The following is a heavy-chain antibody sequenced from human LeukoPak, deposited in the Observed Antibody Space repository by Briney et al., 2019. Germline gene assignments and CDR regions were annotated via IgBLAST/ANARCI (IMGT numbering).Heavy chain of an antibody. CDR1: GFTFSSYE. V-gene: IGHV3-48*03. D-gene: IGHD4-23*01. J-gene: IGHJ4*02. CDR2: ISSSGTTI. CDR3: ARDYGGSSPFDY. Sequence: GGSLRLSCAASGFTFSSYEIHWVRQAPGKGLEWVSYISSSGTTIYYADSVKGRFTISRDNAKNSLYLQMNSLRAEDTAVYYCARDYGGSSPFDYWDQGTLVTVSS.